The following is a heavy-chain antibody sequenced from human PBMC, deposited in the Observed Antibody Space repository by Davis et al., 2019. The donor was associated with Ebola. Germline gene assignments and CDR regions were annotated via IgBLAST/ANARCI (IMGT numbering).Heavy chain of an antibody. Sequence: MPSETLSLTCAVYGGSFSGYYWSWIRQPPGKGLEWIGEINHSGSNNYNPSPKSRVTVSVDTSKNQFSLKLSSMTAKNQFSLKLSSVTAADTAVYYCARGRAIQWREIFDYWGQGTLVTVSS. V-gene: IGHV4-34*01. CDR3: SSVTAADTAVYYCARGRAIQWREIFDY. CDR2: INHSGSN. CDR1: GGSFSGYY. J-gene: IGHJ4*02. D-gene: IGHD5-12*01.